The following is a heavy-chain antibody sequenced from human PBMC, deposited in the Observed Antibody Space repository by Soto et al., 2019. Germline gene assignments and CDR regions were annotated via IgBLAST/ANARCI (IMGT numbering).Heavy chain of an antibody. J-gene: IGHJ6*02. V-gene: IGHV4-34*01. CDR2: IIPTGST. CDR3: ARGGITMAWNYYYYGMDV. CDR1: GASVSGQY. D-gene: IGHD3-10*01. Sequence: TLSLTCAVSGASVSGQYWSWIRQPPGKGLEWVGEIIPTGSTTYNPSLKSRLSFSLDTSKNHFSLNLSSVSVADTAVYYCARGGITMAWNYYYYGMDVWGQGTTVTVSS.